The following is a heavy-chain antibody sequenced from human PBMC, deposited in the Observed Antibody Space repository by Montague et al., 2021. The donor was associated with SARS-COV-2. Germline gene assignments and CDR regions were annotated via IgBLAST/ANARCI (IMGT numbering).Heavy chain of an antibody. CDR2: IYYSGST. Sequence: SETLSLTCTVSGGSISSSSYYWGWIRQPPGKGLEWIGSIYYSGSTYYNPSLKSRVTISVDTSKNQFSLKLSSVTTADTAGYYCARFYRVLPAASFDYWGQGTLVTVSS. D-gene: IGHD2-2*01. CDR3: ARFYRVLPAASFDY. V-gene: IGHV4-39*01. CDR1: GGSISSSSYY. J-gene: IGHJ4*02.